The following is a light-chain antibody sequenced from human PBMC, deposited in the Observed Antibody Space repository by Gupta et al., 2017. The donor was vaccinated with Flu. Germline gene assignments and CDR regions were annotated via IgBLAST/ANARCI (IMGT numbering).Light chain of an antibody. Sequence: SSDVGGYNYVSWYQHHPGKAPKLIIYDVNNRPSGVSNRFSGSKSGNTASLTISGLQAEDEADYYCSSYTSSSTLYVFGTGTKVTVL. CDR2: DVN. CDR3: SSYTSSSTLYV. J-gene: IGLJ1*01. CDR1: SSDVGGYNY. V-gene: IGLV2-14*03.